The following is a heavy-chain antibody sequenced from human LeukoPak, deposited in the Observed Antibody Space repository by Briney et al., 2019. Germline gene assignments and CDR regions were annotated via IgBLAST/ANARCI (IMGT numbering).Heavy chain of an antibody. V-gene: IGHV4-39*07. CDR3: ARDSGSYSGVDY. J-gene: IGHJ4*02. Sequence: SETLSLTCTVSGGSISSSIYYWGWLRQAPGKGLEWIGSSHYSGSTYYNPSLKSRVTISVDSSKNQFSLTLSSVTAADTAVYYCARDSGSYSGVDYWGQGTLVTVSS. CDR2: SHYSGST. CDR1: GGSISSSIYY. D-gene: IGHD1-26*01.